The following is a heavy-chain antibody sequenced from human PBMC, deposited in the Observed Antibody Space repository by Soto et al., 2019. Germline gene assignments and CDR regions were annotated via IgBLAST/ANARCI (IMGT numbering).Heavy chain of an antibody. CDR3: ASYGSGSYYNGYYFDY. D-gene: IGHD3-10*01. V-gene: IGHV4-34*01. CDR1: GGSFSAYY. J-gene: IGHJ4*02. CDR2: IHHSGST. Sequence: QVQLQQWGAGLLKPSETLSLTCAVYGGSFSAYYWSWIRQSPGKGLEWIGEIHHSGSTNYKPSLKSRVTISVDTYKNQFSLELRSVTAADTAVYYCASYGSGSYYNGYYFDYWGQGTLVTVSS.